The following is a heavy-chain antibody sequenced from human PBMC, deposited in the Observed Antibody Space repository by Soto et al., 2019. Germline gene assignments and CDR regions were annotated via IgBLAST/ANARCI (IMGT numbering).Heavy chain of an antibody. CDR2: IYSSGST. CDR1: GGSISSGGYY. V-gene: IGHV4-31*03. D-gene: IGHD4-17*01. J-gene: IGHJ6*02. CDR3: ARSPLIYGEVDYYGMDV. Sequence: SETLSLTCTVSGGSISSGGYYWIWIRQHPGKGLEWIGYIYSSGSTYNNPSVKSRITISVDTSKNQFSLKLSSVTAADTAVYYCARSPLIYGEVDYYGMDVWDQGTTVTVSS.